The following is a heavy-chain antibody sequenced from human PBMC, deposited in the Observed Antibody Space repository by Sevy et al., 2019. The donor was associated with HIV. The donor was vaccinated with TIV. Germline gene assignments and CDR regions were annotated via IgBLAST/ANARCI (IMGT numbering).Heavy chain of an antibody. J-gene: IGHJ4*02. CDR1: GFNIDKHA. CDR3: ARGWPIHL. CDR2: TPTTAIST. Sequence: GGSLRLSCAASGFNIDKHAIMWFRQPPGKGLEWVSTTPTTAISTFYANSVKGRFIISRDNSESTLYLEMNSLRVEDTALYYCARGWPIHLWGQGTQVTVSS. V-gene: IGHV3-23*01. D-gene: IGHD3-3*02.